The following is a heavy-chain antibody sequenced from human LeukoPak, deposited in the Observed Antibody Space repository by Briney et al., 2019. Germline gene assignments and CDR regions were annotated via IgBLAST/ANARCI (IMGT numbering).Heavy chain of an antibody. D-gene: IGHD1-26*01. V-gene: IGHV3-30*04. CDR3: ADLVGASGDAFDI. CDR2: ISYDGSNK. J-gene: IGHJ3*02. CDR1: GFTFSSYA. Sequence: PGGSLRLSCAASGFTFSSYAMHWVRQAPGKGLEWVAVISYDGSNKYYADSVKGRFTISRDNSKNTLYLQMNSLRAEGTAVYYCADLVGASGDAFDIWGQGTMVTVSS.